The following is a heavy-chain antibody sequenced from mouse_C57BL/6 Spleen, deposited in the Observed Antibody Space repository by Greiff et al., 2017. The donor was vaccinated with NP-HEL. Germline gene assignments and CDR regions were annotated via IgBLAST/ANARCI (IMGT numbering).Heavy chain of an antibody. CDR1: GYAFSSSW. V-gene: IGHV1-82*01. Sequence: VQLQQSGPELVKPGASVKISCKASGYAFSSSWMNWVKQRPGKGLEWIGRIYPGDGDTNYNGKFKGKATLTADKSSSTAYMQLSSLTSEDSAVYFCAREGYGSYYFDYWGQGTTLTVSS. D-gene: IGHD1-1*01. J-gene: IGHJ2*01. CDR2: IYPGDGDT. CDR3: AREGYGSYYFDY.